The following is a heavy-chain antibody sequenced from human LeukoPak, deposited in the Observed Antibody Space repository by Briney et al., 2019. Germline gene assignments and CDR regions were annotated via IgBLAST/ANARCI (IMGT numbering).Heavy chain of an antibody. Sequence: SETLSLTCTVSGGSISGSSYYWGWIRQPPGKGLEWIGSIYYSGSTYYNPSLKSRVTISVDTSKNQFSLKLNSVTATDTAVYYCARVLPRAVAIRTNWFDPWGQGTLVTVSS. J-gene: IGHJ5*02. CDR2: IYYSGST. V-gene: IGHV4-39*02. CDR1: GGSISGSSYY. D-gene: IGHD6-19*01. CDR3: ARVLPRAVAIRTNWFDP.